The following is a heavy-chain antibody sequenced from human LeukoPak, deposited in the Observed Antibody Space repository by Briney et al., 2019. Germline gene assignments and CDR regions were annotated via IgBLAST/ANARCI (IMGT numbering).Heavy chain of an antibody. Sequence: ASVKVSCKASGGTFSSYAISWVRQAPGQGLEWIGGIIPIFGTANYAQKFQGRVTITTDESTSTAYMELSSLRSEDTAVYYCARDKGRTAAGLYNWFDPWGQGTLVTVSS. CDR3: ARDKGRTAAGLYNWFDP. J-gene: IGHJ5*02. V-gene: IGHV1-69*05. D-gene: IGHD6-13*01. CDR1: GGTFSSYA. CDR2: IIPIFGTA.